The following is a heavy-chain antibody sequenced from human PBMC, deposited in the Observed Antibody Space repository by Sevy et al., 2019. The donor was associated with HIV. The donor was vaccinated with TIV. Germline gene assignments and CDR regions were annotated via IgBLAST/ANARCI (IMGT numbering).Heavy chain of an antibody. CDR3: AKFFPHDAFDI. CDR2: ISTGGST. D-gene: IGHD3-3*01. J-gene: IGHJ3*02. Sequence: GGSLRLSCAASRFTLSSYDMSWVRLAPGKGLEWVSAISTGGSTFYADFVKARFTISRDNSKNTLYLQMNSLRVEDTAVYYCAKFFPHDAFDIWGQGSMVTVSS. CDR1: RFTLSSYD. V-gene: IGHV3-23*01.